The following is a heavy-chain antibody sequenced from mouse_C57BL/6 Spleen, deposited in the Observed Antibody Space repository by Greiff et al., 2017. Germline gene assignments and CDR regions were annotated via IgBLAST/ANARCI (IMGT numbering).Heavy chain of an antibody. J-gene: IGHJ4*01. CDR1: GFSFTSYA. V-gene: IGHV2-9-1*01. CDR2: IWTGGGT. CDR3: ARVKSHYMDD. Sequence: VKLMESGPGLVAPSQSLSITCTVSGFSFTSYAITWVRQPPGNGLEWLGVIWTGGGTNYYSALKPRLSISKDNSKSQVFLKMNSLQTDDTARYYGARVKSHYMDDWGQGTTVTVSS.